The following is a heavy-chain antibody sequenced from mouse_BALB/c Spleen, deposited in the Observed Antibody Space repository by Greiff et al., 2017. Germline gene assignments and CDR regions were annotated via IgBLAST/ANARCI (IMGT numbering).Heavy chain of an antibody. D-gene: IGHD2-1*01. V-gene: IGHV3-2*02. CDR3: ARRHGNYGWFAY. Sequence: DVHLVESGPGLVKPSQSLSLTCTVTGYSITSDYAWNWIRQFPGNKLEWMGYISYSGSTSYNPSLKSRISITRDTSKNQFFLQLNSVTTEDTATYYCARRHGNYGWFAYWGQGTLVTVSA. CDR2: ISYSGST. J-gene: IGHJ3*01. CDR1: GYSITSDYA.